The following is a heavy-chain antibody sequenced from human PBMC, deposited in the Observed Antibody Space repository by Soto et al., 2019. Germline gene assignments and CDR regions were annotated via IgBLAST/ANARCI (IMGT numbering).Heavy chain of an antibody. Sequence: SLRLSCAASGFTFSTYGMHWVRQAPGKGLEWVGAMSYDGTKQYYVDSVKGRFTISRDNSRNTLFLQLNSLRDEDTAVYYCAKEYGSTWIDHWGQGTPVTVSS. J-gene: IGHJ4*02. CDR2: MSYDGTKQ. CDR3: AKEYGSTWIDH. D-gene: IGHD6-13*01. CDR1: GFTFSTYG. V-gene: IGHV3-30*18.